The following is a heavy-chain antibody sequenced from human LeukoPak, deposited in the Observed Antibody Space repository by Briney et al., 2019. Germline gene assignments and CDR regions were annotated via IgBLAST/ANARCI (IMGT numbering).Heavy chain of an antibody. V-gene: IGHV1-2*02. CDR3: ARGRTIAAAGRLFDY. CDR1: GYTFTGYY. CDR2: INPNSGGT. D-gene: IGHD6-13*01. J-gene: IGHJ4*01. Sequence: ASVKVSCKASGYTFTGYYMHWVRQAPGQGLEWMGWINPNSGGTNYAQKFQGRVTKTRDTSISTGYMELSRLRSDDTAVYYCARGRTIAAAGRLFDYWGHGTLVTVSS.